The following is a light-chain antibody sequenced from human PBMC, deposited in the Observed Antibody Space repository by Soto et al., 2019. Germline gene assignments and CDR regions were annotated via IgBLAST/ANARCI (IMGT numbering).Light chain of an antibody. CDR2: GAS. J-gene: IGKJ4*01. Sequence: IVMTQSPATLSVSPGERATLSCRASQSVSSSYLAWYQQKPGQAPRLLIYGASSRATGIPDRFSGSGSGTDFTLTISRLEPEDFAGYYCQQYGSSPLTFGGGTKV. CDR1: QSVSSSY. V-gene: IGKV3-20*01. CDR3: QQYGSSPLT.